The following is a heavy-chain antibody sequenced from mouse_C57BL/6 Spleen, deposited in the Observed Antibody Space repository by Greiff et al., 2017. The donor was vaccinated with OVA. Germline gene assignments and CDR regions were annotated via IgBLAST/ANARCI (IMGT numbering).Heavy chain of an antibody. J-gene: IGHJ4*01. CDR2: ISYDGSN. CDR3: ARSLNYYGSSHGAMDY. D-gene: IGHD1-1*01. CDR1: GYSITSGYY. Sequence: EVQLVESGPGLVKPSQSLSLTCSVTGYSITSGYYWNWIRQFPGNKLEWMGYISYDGSNNYNSSLKNRISITRDTSKNQFFLKLNSVTTEDTATYYGARSLNYYGSSHGAMDYWGQGTSVTVSS. V-gene: IGHV3-6*01.